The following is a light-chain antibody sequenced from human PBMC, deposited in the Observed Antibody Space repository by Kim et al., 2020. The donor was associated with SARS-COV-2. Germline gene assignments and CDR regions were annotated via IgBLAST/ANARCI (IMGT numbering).Light chain of an antibody. V-gene: IGLV3-19*01. CDR1: SLRSYY. CDR3: NSRDSSGNHNVV. J-gene: IGLJ2*01. CDR2: GKN. Sequence: LGQTVRITCQGDSLRSYYASRYQQKPGQAPELVIYGKNNRPSGIPDRFSGSSSGNTASLTITGAQAEDEADYYCNSRDSSGNHNVVFGGGTQLTVL.